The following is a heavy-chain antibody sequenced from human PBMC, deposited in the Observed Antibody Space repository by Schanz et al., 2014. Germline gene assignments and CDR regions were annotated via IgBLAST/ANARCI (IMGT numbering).Heavy chain of an antibody. V-gene: IGHV4-59*12. CDR2: IYHSGRT. D-gene: IGHD3-10*01. CDR3: ARGAGGGSGTYYGAYYNYYYMDV. J-gene: IGHJ6*03. CDR1: GGSINNFY. Sequence: QVQLQESGPGLVKPSETLSLTCSVSGGSINNFYWGWIRQSPGKGLEWIGEIYHSGRTNYNPSLKSRVTIAVDKSNNEFSLKLSSVTAADTAVYYCARGAGGGSGTYYGAYYNYYYMDVWGKGTTVTVSS.